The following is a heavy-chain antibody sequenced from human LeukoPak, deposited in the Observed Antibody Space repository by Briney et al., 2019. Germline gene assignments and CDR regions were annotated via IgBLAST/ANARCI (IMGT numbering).Heavy chain of an antibody. CDR2: IYYSGST. J-gene: IGHJ6*03. V-gene: IGHV4-39*01. CDR1: GGSISSSSHY. CDR3: ARHRQWLAHYYYYYMDV. Sequence: SETLSLTCTVSGGSISSSSHYWGWIRQPPGKGLEWIGSIYYSGSTYYNPSLKSRVTISVDTSKNQFSLKLSSVTAADTAVYYCARHRQWLAHYYYYYMDVWGKGTTVTVSS. D-gene: IGHD6-19*01.